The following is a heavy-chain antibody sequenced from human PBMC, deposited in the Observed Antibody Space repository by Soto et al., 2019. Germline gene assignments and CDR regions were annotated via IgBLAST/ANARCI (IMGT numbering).Heavy chain of an antibody. V-gene: IGHV1-69*01. J-gene: IGHJ3*02. CDR2: IIPIFGTA. CDR1: GVTYSSDS. CDR3: ARVGFYSSPANAAFDI. D-gene: IGHD6-13*01. Sequence: KVSCEAFGVTYSSDSPSWGRQAPRKGLEWMGGIIPIFGTANYAQKFQGRVTITADESTSTAYMELSSLRSEDTAVYYCARVGFYSSPANAAFDIWGQGTMVTVSS.